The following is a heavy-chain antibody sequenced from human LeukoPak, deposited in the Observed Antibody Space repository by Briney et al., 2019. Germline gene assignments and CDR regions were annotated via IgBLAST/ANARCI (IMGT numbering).Heavy chain of an antibody. CDR3: ARTPQIMVYARYYYYYYMDV. CDR1: GFTFSTYG. Sequence: GRSLRLSCAASGFTFSTYGIHWVRQAPGKGLEWVSYISSSGSTIYYADSVKGRFTISRDNAKNSLYLQMNSLRAEDTAVYYCARTPQIMVYARYYYYYYMDVWGKGTTVTVSS. V-gene: IGHV3-48*04. J-gene: IGHJ6*03. CDR2: ISSSGSTI. D-gene: IGHD2-8*01.